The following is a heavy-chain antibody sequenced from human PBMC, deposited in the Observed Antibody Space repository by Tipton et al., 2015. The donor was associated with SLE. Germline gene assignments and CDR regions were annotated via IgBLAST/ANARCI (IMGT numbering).Heavy chain of an antibody. V-gene: IGHV3-30*19. CDR1: GYTFTSHW. CDR3: TDHDRFHI. D-gene: IGHD3-16*01. Sequence: LVQSGAEVKKPGESLKISCEGSGYTFTSHWIAWVRQMPGKGLEWMAVISYDGTVKYYADSVKGRFTISRDESQNTMFLQMNSLRADDTAVYYCTDHDRFHIWGQGTTVTVSS. CDR2: ISYDGTVK. J-gene: IGHJ3*02.